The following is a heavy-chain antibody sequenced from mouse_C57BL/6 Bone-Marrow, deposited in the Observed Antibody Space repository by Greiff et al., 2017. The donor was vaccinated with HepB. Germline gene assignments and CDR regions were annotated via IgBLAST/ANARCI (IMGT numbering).Heavy chain of an antibody. CDR2: IDPEDGET. CDR3: ARDWVLFDY. V-gene: IGHV14-2*01. Sequence: VQLQQSGAELVKPGASVKLSCTASGFNIKDYYMHWVKQRTEQGLEWIGRIDPEDGETKYVPKFQGKATITAYTSSNTAYLQLSSLTSEATAVYYCARDWVLFDYWGQGTTLTVSS. CDR1: GFNIKDYY. J-gene: IGHJ2*01. D-gene: IGHD4-1*01.